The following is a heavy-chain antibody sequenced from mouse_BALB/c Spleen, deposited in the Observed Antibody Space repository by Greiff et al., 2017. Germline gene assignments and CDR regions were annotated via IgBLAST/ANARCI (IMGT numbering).Heavy chain of an antibody. V-gene: IGHV3-2*02. CDR3: ARRGSSPFAY. J-gene: IGHJ3*01. D-gene: IGHD1-1*01. CDR2: ISYSGST. Sequence: DVKLQESGPGLVKPSQSLSLTCTVTGYSITSDYAWNWIRQFPGNKLEWMGYISYSGSTSYNPSLKSRISITRDTSKNQFFLQLNSVTTEDTATYYCARRGSSPFAYWGQGTLVTVSA. CDR1: GYSITSDYA.